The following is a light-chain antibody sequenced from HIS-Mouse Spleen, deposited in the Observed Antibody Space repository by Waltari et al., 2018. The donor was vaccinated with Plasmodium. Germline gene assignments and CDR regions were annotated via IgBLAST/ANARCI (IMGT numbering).Light chain of an antibody. Sequence: DIVMTQSPLSLPVTPGEPASISCRSSQSLLHSNGYNYLVWYLQKPGQSPQLLIYLGSNRASGVPDRFSGSGSGTDFTLKISRVEAEDVGVYYCMQALQTPRYTFGQGTKLEIK. CDR3: MQALQTPRYT. J-gene: IGKJ2*01. CDR1: QSLLHSNGYNY. V-gene: IGKV2-28*01. CDR2: LGS.